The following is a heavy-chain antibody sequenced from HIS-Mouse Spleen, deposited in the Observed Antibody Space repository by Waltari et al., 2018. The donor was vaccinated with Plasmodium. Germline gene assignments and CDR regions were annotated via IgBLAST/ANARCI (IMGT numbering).Heavy chain of an antibody. D-gene: IGHD6-13*01. CDR1: GYTFTGYY. CDR2: INPNSGGT. V-gene: IGHV1-2*02. Sequence: QVQLVQSGAEVKKPGASVTVSCRASGYTFTGYYMHGGRQAPGQGLEWMGWINPNSGGTNYAQKFQGRVTMTRDTSISTAYMELSRLRSDDTAVYYCARVLGYKAAAGTFVEYFQHWGQGTLVTVSS. CDR3: ARVLGYKAAAGTFVEYFQH. J-gene: IGHJ1*01.